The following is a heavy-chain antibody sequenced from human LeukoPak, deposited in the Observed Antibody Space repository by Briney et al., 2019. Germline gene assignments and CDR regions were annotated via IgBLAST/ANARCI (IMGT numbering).Heavy chain of an antibody. D-gene: IGHD1-7*01. CDR1: GFTFSSYG. J-gene: IGHJ6*03. Sequence: PGGSLRLSWAASGFTFSSYGMHWVRQPPGKGLEWVAFIRYDGSNKYYADSVKGRFTISRDNSKNTLYLQMNSLRAEDTAVYYCAKAGNWNYPTSYCYYYMDVWGKGTTVTVSS. CDR2: IRYDGSNK. V-gene: IGHV3-30*02. CDR3: AKAGNWNYPTSYCYYYMDV.